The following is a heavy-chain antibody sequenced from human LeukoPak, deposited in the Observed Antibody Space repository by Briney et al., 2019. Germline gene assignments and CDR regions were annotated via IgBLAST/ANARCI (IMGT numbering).Heavy chain of an antibody. D-gene: IGHD3-16*01. J-gene: IGHJ4*02. CDR2: ISSKDYGGTT. Sequence: GGSLRLSCTASGFIFSDYAMSWVRQAPGKGLEWVGFISSKDYGGTTEYAASVKGRFTISRDDSESIAYLQMNSLRAEDTAVYYRARGAYFDYWGRGTLVTVSS. CDR3: ARGAYFDY. CDR1: GFIFSDYA. V-gene: IGHV3-49*04.